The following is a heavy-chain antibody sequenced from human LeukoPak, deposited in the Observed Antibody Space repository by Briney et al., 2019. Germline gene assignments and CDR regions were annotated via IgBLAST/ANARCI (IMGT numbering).Heavy chain of an antibody. CDR3: AILRLDYYDSSGYSGY. CDR1: GFTFSTYG. V-gene: IGHV3-23*01. D-gene: IGHD3-22*01. J-gene: IGHJ4*02. CDR2: ISGGGGST. Sequence: GGSLRLSCAASGFTFSTYGMSWVRQAPGKGLEWVSTISGGGGSTYYADSVKGRFTISRDNSKNTLYLQMNSLRAEDTAVYYCAILRLDYYDSSGYSGYWGQGTLVTVSS.